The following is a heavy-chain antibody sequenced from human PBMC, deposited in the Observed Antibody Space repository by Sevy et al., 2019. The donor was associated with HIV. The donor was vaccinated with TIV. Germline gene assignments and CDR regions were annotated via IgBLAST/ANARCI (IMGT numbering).Heavy chain of an antibody. D-gene: IGHD2-15*01. CDR3: ARGPGGFLEDYYYYMDV. Sequence: GGSLRLSCAASGFTFSSYGMHWVRQAPGKGLEWVAVIWYDGSNKYYADSVKGRFTISRDNSKNTLYLQMNSLRAEDTAVYYCARGPGGFLEDYYYYMDVWGKGTTVTVSS. J-gene: IGHJ6*03. CDR2: IWYDGSNK. V-gene: IGHV3-33*01. CDR1: GFTFSSYG.